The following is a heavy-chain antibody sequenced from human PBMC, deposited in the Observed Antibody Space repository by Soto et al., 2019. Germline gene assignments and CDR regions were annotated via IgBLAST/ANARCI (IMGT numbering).Heavy chain of an antibody. CDR2: ISSGSGYI. CDR3: ARGGSGSYFLDY. V-gene: IGHV3-21*01. Sequence: EVQLVESGGGLVQPGGSLRLSCAASGFTFSTYSVNWVRQAPGKGLEWVSSISSGSGYIYYADSVKGRFTISRDNAKNSLYLQMNSLRADDMAVYYCARGGSGSYFLDYWGQGTLVTVSS. J-gene: IGHJ4*02. D-gene: IGHD1-26*01. CDR1: GFTFSTYS.